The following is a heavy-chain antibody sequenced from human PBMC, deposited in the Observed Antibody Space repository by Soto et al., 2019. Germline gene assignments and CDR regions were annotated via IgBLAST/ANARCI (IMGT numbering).Heavy chain of an antibody. CDR3: TTEGYDSSGYSPYYYGLDV. D-gene: IGHD3-22*01. Sequence: EVQLVESGGGLVKPGGSLRLSCAASGFTFNNAWMNWVRQAPGKGLEWVGRIKSETDGGATAYAAPVKGRFTISRDASKNTLYLQMNSLKTEDTAVYYCTTEGYDSSGYSPYYYGLDVWGQGTSVTVSS. CDR2: IKSETDGGAT. CDR1: GFTFNNAW. J-gene: IGHJ6*02. V-gene: IGHV3-15*07.